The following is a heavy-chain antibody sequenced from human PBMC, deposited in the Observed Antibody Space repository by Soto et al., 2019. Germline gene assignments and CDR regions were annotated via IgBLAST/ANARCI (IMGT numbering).Heavy chain of an antibody. CDR1: GYSFTIYW. J-gene: IGHJ6*02. CDR3: ATHXYGSGSYYNPYYYGMDV. Sequence: GESLKISCKGSGYSFTIYWIGWVRQMPGKGLEWMGIIYPGDSDTRYSPSFQGQVTISADKSISTAYLQWSSLKASDTAMYYCATHXYGSGSYYNPYYYGMDVWGQGTTVTVSS. V-gene: IGHV5-51*01. D-gene: IGHD3-10*01. CDR2: IYPGDSDT.